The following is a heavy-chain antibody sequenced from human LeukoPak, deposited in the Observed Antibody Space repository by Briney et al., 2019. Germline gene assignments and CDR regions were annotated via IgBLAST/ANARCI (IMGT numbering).Heavy chain of an antibody. D-gene: IGHD3-9*01. Sequence: ASVKVSCKASGGTFSSYAISWVRQAPGQGLEWMGWMSAYNGNTNYAQKLQGRVTMTTDTSTSTAYMELRSLRSDDTAVYYCARDGSALYDILTGYPDYWGQGTLVTVSS. CDR2: MSAYNGNT. CDR1: GGTFSSYA. V-gene: IGHV1-18*01. CDR3: ARDGSALYDILTGYPDY. J-gene: IGHJ4*02.